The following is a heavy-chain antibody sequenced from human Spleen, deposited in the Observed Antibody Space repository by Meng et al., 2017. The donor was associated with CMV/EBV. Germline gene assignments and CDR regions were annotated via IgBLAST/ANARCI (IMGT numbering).Heavy chain of an antibody. D-gene: IGHD6-25*01. CDR2: ISSSGGSI. CDR3: AREAASTLSAFDI. Sequence: AASGFTFSDYFMSWIRQAPGKGLEWVSYISSSGGSIYYTDSVKGRFTISRDNAKNSLYLQVNSLRADDTAVYFCAREAASTLSAFDIWGQGTVVTVSS. CDR1: GFTFSDYF. J-gene: IGHJ3*02. V-gene: IGHV3-11*01.